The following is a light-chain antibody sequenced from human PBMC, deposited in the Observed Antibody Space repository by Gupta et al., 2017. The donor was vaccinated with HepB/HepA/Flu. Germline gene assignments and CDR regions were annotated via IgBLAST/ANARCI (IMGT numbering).Light chain of an antibody. Sequence: SYALTQPPSVSVSPGQTASITRSGDKLGDKYACWYQQKPGQSPVLVIYQDSKRPSGTPERFSGSNSGNTATLTISGTQAMDEADYYCQAWDSSTAVFGGRTKLTVL. V-gene: IGLV3-1*01. CDR2: QDS. CDR3: QAWDSSTAV. CDR1: KLGDKY. J-gene: IGLJ2*01.